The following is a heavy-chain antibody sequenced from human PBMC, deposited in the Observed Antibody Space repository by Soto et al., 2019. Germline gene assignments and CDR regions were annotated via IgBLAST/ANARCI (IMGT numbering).Heavy chain of an antibody. V-gene: IGHV3-74*01. D-gene: IGHD3-10*01. Sequence: EVQLVESGRGLVQPGGSLRLSCEASGFTLSYFWMHWVRQAPGKGLVWLSRIKGDGSDTDYADSVKGRFTISRDNAKNTLYLQMNNLRVDDTAVYYCARDYHGSGNPWGQGTLVSVSS. CDR2: IKGDGSDT. CDR1: GFTLSYFW. CDR3: ARDYHGSGNP. J-gene: IGHJ5*02.